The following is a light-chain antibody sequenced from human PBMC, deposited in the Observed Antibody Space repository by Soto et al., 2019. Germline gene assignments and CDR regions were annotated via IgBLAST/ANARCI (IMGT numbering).Light chain of an antibody. CDR2: KVY. Sequence: DVLMTQPPRSLHATLGHPASISCTSNQSLVHSDGIAYFSWFQQRQGRSQRSLIYKVYNRESGVTDRFSGSGSGNDFAMKIRRVEAEDLAVYYCLKALQTQWTFGKGHTV. V-gene: IGKV2-30*02. J-gene: IGKJ1*01. CDR3: LKALQTQWT. CDR1: QSLVHSDGIAY.